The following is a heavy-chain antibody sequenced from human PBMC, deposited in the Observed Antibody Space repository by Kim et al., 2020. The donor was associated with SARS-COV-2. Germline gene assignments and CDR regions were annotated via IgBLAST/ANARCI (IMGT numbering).Heavy chain of an antibody. D-gene: IGHD1-26*01. V-gene: IGHV3-11*01. Sequence: YYADSVKGRFTISRDNAKNSLKLQMNSVRAEDTAVYYCARSLKWEPIIDYWGQGTLVTVSS. CDR3: ARSLKWEPIIDY. J-gene: IGHJ4*02.